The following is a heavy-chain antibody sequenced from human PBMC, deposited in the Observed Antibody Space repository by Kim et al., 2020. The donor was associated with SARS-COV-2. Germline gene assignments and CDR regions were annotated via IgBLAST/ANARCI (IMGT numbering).Heavy chain of an antibody. D-gene: IGHD4-17*01. CDR1: GFTFSSYW. Sequence: GGSLRLSCAASGFTFSSYWMSWVRQAPGKGLEWVANIKQDGSEKYYVDSVKGRFTISRDNAKNSLYLQMNSLRAEDTAVYYCAREGGDDYGDRNAFDIWGQGTMVTVSS. CDR2: IKQDGSEK. V-gene: IGHV3-7*01. CDR3: AREGGDDYGDRNAFDI. J-gene: IGHJ3*02.